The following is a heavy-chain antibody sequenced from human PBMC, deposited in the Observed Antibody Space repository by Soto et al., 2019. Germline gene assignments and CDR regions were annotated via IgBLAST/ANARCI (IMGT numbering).Heavy chain of an antibody. J-gene: IGHJ4*02. Sequence: SVKVSCKASGGTFSSYAISWVRQAPGQGLEWMGGIIPIFGTANYAQKFQGRVTITADESTSTAYMELSSLRSEDTAVYYCARARAITGTTPYFDYWGQGTRVTVSS. CDR2: IIPIFGTA. CDR1: GGTFSSYA. V-gene: IGHV1-69*13. CDR3: ARARAITGTTPYFDY. D-gene: IGHD1-7*01.